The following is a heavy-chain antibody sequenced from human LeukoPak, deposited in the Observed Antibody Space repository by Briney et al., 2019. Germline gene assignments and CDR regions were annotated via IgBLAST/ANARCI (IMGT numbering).Heavy chain of an antibody. V-gene: IGHV1-46*01. D-gene: IGHD7-27*01. CDR2: INPSSGST. J-gene: IGHJ4*02. Sequence: ASVKVSCKASGYIFTSYYMHWVRQAPGQGLEWMGIINPSSGSTSYAQKFQDRVKMTRETSRSTVYMELSSLRSEDTAVYYCARRAGDHYYFDYWGQGTLVTVSS. CDR3: ARRAGDHYYFDY. CDR1: GYIFTSYY.